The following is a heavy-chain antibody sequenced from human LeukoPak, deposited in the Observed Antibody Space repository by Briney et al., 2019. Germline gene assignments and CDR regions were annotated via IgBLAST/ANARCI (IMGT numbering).Heavy chain of an antibody. J-gene: IGHJ3*02. CDR2: ISAYNGNT. Sequence: GASVKVSCKASGYTFTSYGISWVRQAPGQGLEWMGWISAYNGNTNYAQKLQGRVTMITDTSTSTAYMELRSLRSDDTAVYYCARDRLFLGYCSGGSCSYDAFDIWGQGTMVTVSS. D-gene: IGHD2-15*01. CDR3: ARDRLFLGYCSGGSCSYDAFDI. V-gene: IGHV1-18*01. CDR1: GYTFTSYG.